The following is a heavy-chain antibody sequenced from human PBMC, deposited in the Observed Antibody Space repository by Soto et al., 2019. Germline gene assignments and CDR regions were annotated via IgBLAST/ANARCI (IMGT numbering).Heavy chain of an antibody. CDR2: IIPILGIA. Sequence: QVQLVQSGAEVKKPGSSVKVSCKASGGTFSSYTISWVRQAPGQGLEWMGRIIPILGIANYAQKFQGRVTITADKSTSTAYMELSSLRSEDTAVYYCAREGGQWLYWTYWGQGTLVTGSS. J-gene: IGHJ4*02. V-gene: IGHV1-69*08. CDR3: AREGGQWLYWTY. CDR1: GGTFSSYT. D-gene: IGHD6-19*01.